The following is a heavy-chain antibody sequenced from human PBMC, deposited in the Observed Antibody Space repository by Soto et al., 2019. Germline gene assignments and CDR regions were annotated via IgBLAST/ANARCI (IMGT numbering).Heavy chain of an antibody. Sequence: GGSLRLSCAASGFTFSGSAMHWVRQASGKGLEWVGRIRSKANSYATAYAASVKGRFTISRDDSKNTAYLQMNSLKTEDTAVYYCTRHQYSGYEGLSPGYWGQGTLVTVSS. D-gene: IGHD5-12*01. CDR3: TRHQYSGYEGLSPGY. CDR1: GFTFSGSA. J-gene: IGHJ4*02. CDR2: IRSKANSYAT. V-gene: IGHV3-73*01.